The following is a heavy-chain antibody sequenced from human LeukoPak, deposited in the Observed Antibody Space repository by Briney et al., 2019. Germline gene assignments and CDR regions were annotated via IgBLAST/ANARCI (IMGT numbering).Heavy chain of an antibody. Sequence: QTGGSLRLSCAASGFTFSSYGMHWVRQAPGKGLEWVAFIRSDGSNKYYADSVKGRFTISRDNSESTLYLQMNSLRTEDTAVYYCAKLVWLGESTLDYWGQGTLVTVSS. D-gene: IGHD3-10*01. V-gene: IGHV3-30*02. CDR3: AKLVWLGESTLDY. J-gene: IGHJ4*02. CDR1: GFTFSSYG. CDR2: IRSDGSNK.